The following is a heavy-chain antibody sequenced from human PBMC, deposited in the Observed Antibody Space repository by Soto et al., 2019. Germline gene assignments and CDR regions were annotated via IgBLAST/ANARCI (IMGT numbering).Heavy chain of an antibody. D-gene: IGHD2-2*02. Sequence: PSETLSLTCTVSGGSISSYYWSWIRQPPGKGLEWIGYIYYSGSTNYNPSLKSRVTISVDTSKNQFSLKLSSVTAADTAVYYCARDPCGYTGYFALWGSGTLVTVSS. CDR2: IYYSGST. V-gene: IGHV4-59*01. CDR3: ARDPCGYTGYFAL. CDR1: GGSISSYY. J-gene: IGHJ2*01.